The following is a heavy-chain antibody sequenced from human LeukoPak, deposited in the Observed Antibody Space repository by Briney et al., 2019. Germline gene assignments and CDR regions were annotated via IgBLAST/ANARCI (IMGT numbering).Heavy chain of an antibody. V-gene: IGHV4-59*01. CDR2: IYYNGST. Sequence: PSETLSLTCTVSGGSISSYYWSWIRQPPGEGLEWIGYIYYNGSTNYNPSLKSRVTISVDTPKNQFSLKLSSVTAADTAVYYCARAHSNYSPGYYGMDVWGQGTTVTVSS. CDR1: GGSISSYY. D-gene: IGHD4-11*01. CDR3: ARAHSNYSPGYYGMDV. J-gene: IGHJ6*02.